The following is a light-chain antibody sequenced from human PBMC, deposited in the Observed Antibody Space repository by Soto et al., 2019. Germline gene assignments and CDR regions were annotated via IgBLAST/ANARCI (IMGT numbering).Light chain of an antibody. CDR1: QSVSSSY. Sequence: EIVLTRSPGTLSLSPGERATLSCRASQSVSSSYLAWYQQNRGQAPRLLIYGASSRATGIPDRFSGSGSGTDFTLTISRLEPEDFAVYYCQQYGSSRWTFGQGTKVDIK. CDR3: QQYGSSRWT. J-gene: IGKJ1*01. V-gene: IGKV3-20*01. CDR2: GAS.